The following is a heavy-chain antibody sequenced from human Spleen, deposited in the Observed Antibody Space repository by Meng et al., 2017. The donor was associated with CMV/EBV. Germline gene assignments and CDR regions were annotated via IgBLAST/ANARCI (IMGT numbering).Heavy chain of an antibody. V-gene: IGHV1-46*01. CDR2: IQPHDGGT. Sequence: SSIHWVRQSPGQGLEWIGIIQPHDGGTSYAQKFQGRVTMTRDTSTSTVYMELSSLRSEDTAIYYCARGGFGKVDDFWSGYYLSIDYWGQGTLVTVSS. J-gene: IGHJ4*02. CDR1: SS. CDR3: ARGGFGKVDDFWSGYYLSIDY. D-gene: IGHD3-3*01.